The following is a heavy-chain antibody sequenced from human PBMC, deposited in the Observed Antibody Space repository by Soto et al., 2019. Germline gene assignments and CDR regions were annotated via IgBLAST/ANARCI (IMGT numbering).Heavy chain of an antibody. D-gene: IGHD4-17*01. Sequence: SGTLSLTCTVSGGSISSSRYYWGWIRQPPGKGLEWIGSIYYSGSTYYNPSLKSRVTISVDTSKNQFSLKLSSVTAADTAVYYCARHGRFDYGDYGIDYWGQGTLVTVSS. CDR2: IYYSGST. J-gene: IGHJ4*02. CDR3: ARHGRFDYGDYGIDY. CDR1: GGSISSSRYY. V-gene: IGHV4-39*01.